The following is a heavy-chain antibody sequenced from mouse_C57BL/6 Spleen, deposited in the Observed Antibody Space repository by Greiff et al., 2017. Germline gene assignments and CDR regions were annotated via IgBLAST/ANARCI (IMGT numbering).Heavy chain of an antibody. CDR2: IYPGDGDT. V-gene: IGHV1-80*01. CDR1: GYAFSSYW. Sequence: VQVVESGAELVKPGASVKISCKASGYAFSSYWMNWVKQRPGKGLEWIGQIYPGDGDTNYNGKFKGKATLTADKSSSTVYMELSRLTSEDSAVYFCARHEDWGFAYWGQGTLVTVSA. CDR3: ARHEDWGFAY. J-gene: IGHJ3*01.